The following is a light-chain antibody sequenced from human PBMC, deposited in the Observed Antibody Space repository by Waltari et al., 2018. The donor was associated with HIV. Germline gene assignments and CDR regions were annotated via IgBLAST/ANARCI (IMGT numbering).Light chain of an antibody. CDR2: DVS. CDR3: CSYAGSYTFVV. Sequence: QSALTQSRPVSGSPGQSVTISCTGTSSDVGGYNYVSWYQKHPGKAPKLMIYDVSKRPSGVPDRFSCSESGNTASLTISGLQAEDEADYYCCSYAGSYTFVVFGGGTKVTVL. V-gene: IGLV2-11*01. CDR1: SSDVGGYNY. J-gene: IGLJ3*02.